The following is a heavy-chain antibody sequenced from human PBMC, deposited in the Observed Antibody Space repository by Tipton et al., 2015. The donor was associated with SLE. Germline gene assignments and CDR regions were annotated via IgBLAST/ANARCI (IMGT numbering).Heavy chain of an antibody. D-gene: IGHD2-8*01. CDR1: GGSISSSSYY. J-gene: IGHJ4*02. CDR3: ASNRVVGVRGYFDY. Sequence: GLVKPSETLSLTCTVSGGSISSSSYYWGWIRQPPGKGLEWIGSIYYSGSTYYNPSLKSRVTISVDTSKNQFSLKLSSVTAADTAVYYCASNRVVGVRGYFDYWGQGTLVTVSS. V-gene: IGHV4-39*07. CDR2: IYYSGST.